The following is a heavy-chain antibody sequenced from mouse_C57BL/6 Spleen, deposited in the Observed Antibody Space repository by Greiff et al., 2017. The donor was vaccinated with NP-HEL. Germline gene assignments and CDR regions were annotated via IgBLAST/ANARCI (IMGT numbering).Heavy chain of an antibody. V-gene: IGHV1-55*01. CDR1: GYTFTSYW. CDR3: ARFRGGTTVVEDY. CDR2: IYPGSGST. Sequence: QVQLQQPGAELVKPGASVKMSCKASGYTFTSYWITWVKQRPGQGLEWIGDIYPGSGSTNYNEKFKSKATLTVDTSSSTAYMQLSSLTSEDSAVYYCARFRGGTTVVEDYWGQGTTLTVSS. J-gene: IGHJ2*01. D-gene: IGHD1-1*01.